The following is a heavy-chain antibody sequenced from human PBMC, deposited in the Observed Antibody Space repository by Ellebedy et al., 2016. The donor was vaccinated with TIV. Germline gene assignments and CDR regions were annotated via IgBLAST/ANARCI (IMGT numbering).Heavy chain of an antibody. CDR1: GGSISSYY. Sequence: SETLSLXXTVSGGSISSYYWSWIRQPPGKGLEWIGYIYYSGSTNYNPSLKSRVTISVDTSKNQFSLKLSSVTAADTAVYYCARVPDYGDYGSDAFDIWGQGTMVTVSS. V-gene: IGHV4-59*01. J-gene: IGHJ3*02. D-gene: IGHD4-17*01. CDR2: IYYSGST. CDR3: ARVPDYGDYGSDAFDI.